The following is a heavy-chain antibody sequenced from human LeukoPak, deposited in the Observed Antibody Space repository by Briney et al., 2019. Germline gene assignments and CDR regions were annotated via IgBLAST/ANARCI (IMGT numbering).Heavy chain of an antibody. Sequence: PSETLSLTCSVSGGSLSNSRYYWGWLRQPPGKGLEWIGSIYYSGATNPNPSLRSRLTISVDTSKNQFSLKLGSVTAADTAVYYCARMYSNYFDYWGQGTLVTVSS. D-gene: IGHD4-11*01. V-gene: IGHV4-39*07. CDR2: IYYSGAT. CDR3: ARMYSNYFDY. CDR1: GGSLSNSRYY. J-gene: IGHJ4*02.